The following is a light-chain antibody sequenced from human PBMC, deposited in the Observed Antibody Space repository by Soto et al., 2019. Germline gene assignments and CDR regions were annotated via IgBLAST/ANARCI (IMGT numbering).Light chain of an antibody. CDR2: DAS. V-gene: IGKV3-20*01. CDR1: QSVSSTY. CDR3: QQYGSSSWT. J-gene: IGKJ1*01. Sequence: EIVLTQSPGTLSLSPGERATPSCRASQSVSSTYLAWYQQKPGQAPRLLIYDASNRATGIPARFSGSGSGTDFTLTISSLEPEDFAVYYCQQYGSSSWTLGHGTKVDIK.